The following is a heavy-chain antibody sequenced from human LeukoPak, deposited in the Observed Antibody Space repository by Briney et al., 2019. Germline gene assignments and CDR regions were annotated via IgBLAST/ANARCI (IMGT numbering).Heavy chain of an antibody. CDR3: TRGVPTGTDYFDP. J-gene: IGHJ5*02. CDR1: GFTFSSYS. D-gene: IGHD1-1*01. CDR2: ISSSSSYI. V-gene: IGHV3-21*01. Sequence: GSLRLSCAASGFTFSSYSMNWVRQAPGKGLEWVSSISSSSSYIYYADSVKGRFTISRDNAKNSLYLQMNSLRAEDTAVYYCTRGVPTGTDYFDPWGQGTLVTVSS.